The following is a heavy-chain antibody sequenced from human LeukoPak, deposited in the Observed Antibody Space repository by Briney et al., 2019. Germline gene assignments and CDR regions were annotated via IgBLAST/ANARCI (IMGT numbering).Heavy chain of an antibody. V-gene: IGHV3-74*01. CDR1: GFTFSSYW. D-gene: IGHD5-18*01. CDR2: IKSDGSST. J-gene: IGHJ4*02. Sequence: GGSLRLSCAASGFTFSSYWMHWVRHTPGKGLVWVSRIKSDGSSTSYADSVKGRFTISRDNAKNTLYLQMNSRRAEDTAVYYCARDGYSFGHDFDYWGQGTLVTVSS. CDR3: ARDGYSFGHDFDY.